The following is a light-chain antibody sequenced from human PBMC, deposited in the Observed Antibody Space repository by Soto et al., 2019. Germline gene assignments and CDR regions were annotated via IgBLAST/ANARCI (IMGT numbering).Light chain of an antibody. J-gene: IGKJ4*01. Sequence: EIVLTQSPVTLSLSPGARATLSCRASQSVSSSYLAWSQQKPGQAPRLLIYGGSSRATGIPDRFSGSGSGTDLTLTISRLEPEDFAVYYYQQYGSSPLTFGGGTKVNIK. CDR1: QSVSSSY. CDR3: QQYGSSPLT. CDR2: GGS. V-gene: IGKV3-20*01.